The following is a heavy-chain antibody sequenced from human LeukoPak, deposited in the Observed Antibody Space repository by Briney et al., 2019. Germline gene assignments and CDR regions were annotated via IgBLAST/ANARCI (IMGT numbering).Heavy chain of an antibody. CDR3: ARIIQAAAGPYYYYYMDV. D-gene: IGHD6-13*01. CDR1: GYTFTGYY. Sequence: ASVKVSCKASGYTFTGYYMHWVRQAPGQGLEWMGWINPNSGGTNYAQKFQGRVTMTRDTSISTAYMELSRLRSDDTAVYYCARIIQAAAGPYYYYYMDVWGKGTTITVSS. V-gene: IGHV1-2*02. CDR2: INPNSGGT. J-gene: IGHJ6*03.